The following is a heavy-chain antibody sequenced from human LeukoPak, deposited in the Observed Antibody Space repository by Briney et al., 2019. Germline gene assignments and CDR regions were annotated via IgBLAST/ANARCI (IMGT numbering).Heavy chain of an antibody. V-gene: IGHV1-18*01. CDR3: ARDGAVAAVFDY. CDR2: ISPYNGDT. J-gene: IGHJ4*02. Sequence: ASVKVSCKDSGYTFTTYGVTWVRQAPGQGLEWMGWISPYNGDTNYAQNLQGRVTLTTDTSTSTAYMELRSLRSDDTAVYYCARDGAVAAVFDYWGQGTLVTVSS. D-gene: IGHD6-19*01. CDR1: GYTFTTYG.